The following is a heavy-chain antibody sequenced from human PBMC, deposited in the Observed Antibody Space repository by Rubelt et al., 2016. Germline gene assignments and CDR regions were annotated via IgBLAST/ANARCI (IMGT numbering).Heavy chain of an antibody. Sequence: QVQLQQWGAGLLKPSETLSLTCAVYGGSFSGYYWSWIRQPPGKGLEWIGEINHSGSTNYNPSLKRRVTISVDTSKNQFSLKRSSVTAADTAVYYCAREAYYDFWSGKRNAFDIWGQGTMVTVSS. V-gene: IGHV4-34*01. CDR3: AREAYYDFWSGKRNAFDI. J-gene: IGHJ3*02. CDR2: INHSGST. CDR1: GGSFSGYY. D-gene: IGHD3-3*01.